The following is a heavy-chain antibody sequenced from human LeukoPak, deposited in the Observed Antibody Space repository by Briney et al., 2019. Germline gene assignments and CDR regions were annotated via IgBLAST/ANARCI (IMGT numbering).Heavy chain of an antibody. Sequence: GGSLRLSCEASGFTLSSYGMHWVRQAPGKGLEWVALIWYDGSNKYYADSVKGRFTISRDNSKNTLSLQLSSLRAEDTAVYYCARDGVIGTSIFDYWRQGTLVTVYS. CDR3: ARDGVIGTSIFDY. CDR2: IWYDGSNK. D-gene: IGHD1-20*01. V-gene: IGHV3-33*01. CDR1: GFTLSSYG. J-gene: IGHJ4*02.